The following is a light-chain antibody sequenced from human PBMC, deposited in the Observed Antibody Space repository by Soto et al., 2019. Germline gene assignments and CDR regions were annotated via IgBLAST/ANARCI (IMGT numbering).Light chain of an antibody. V-gene: IGKV3-20*01. J-gene: IGKJ4*01. CDR1: QSLSSSF. CDR2: GAS. CDR3: QQYGNSPVT. Sequence: EIVLTQPPGTLSLSPGERATLSCRASQSLSSSFLAWYQHKPGQAPRVLIYGASSRATGIPDRFSGSGSGTDFTLSISRLEPEDFAVYYCQQYGNSPVTFGGGTKVEIK.